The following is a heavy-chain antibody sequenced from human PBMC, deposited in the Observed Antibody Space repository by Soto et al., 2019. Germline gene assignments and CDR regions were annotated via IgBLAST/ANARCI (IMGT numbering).Heavy chain of an antibody. CDR1: YGSVRMGACQ. Sequence: SGTLRRCCPVAYGSVRMGACQLSWLRRSPGEGLEWIGYIYHTGGTNYNPSLKSRVTISVDTSKNQFSLKLTSVTAADTALYFCARLQFYDFWSGSVPMDGWGQGTTVTFSS. CDR2: IYHTGGT. D-gene: IGHD3-3*01. CDR3: ARLQFYDFWSGSVPMDG. V-gene: IGHV4-61*08. J-gene: IGHJ6*02.